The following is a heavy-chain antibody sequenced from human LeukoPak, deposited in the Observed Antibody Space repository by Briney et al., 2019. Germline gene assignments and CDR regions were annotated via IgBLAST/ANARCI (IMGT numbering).Heavy chain of an antibody. D-gene: IGHD6-13*01. CDR3: ASQGSSSSWYYWGSFDY. Sequence: ASVKVSCKASGYTFTSYDINWVRQATGQGLEWMGWMNPNSGNTGHAQKFQGRVTMTRNTSISTAYMELSSLRSEDTAVYYCASQGSSSSWYYWGSFDYWGQGTLVTVSS. CDR1: GYTFTSYD. V-gene: IGHV1-8*01. J-gene: IGHJ4*02. CDR2: MNPNSGNT.